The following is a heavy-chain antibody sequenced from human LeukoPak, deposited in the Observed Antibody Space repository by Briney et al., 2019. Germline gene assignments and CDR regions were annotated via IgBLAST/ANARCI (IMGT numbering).Heavy chain of an antibody. J-gene: IGHJ5*02. CDR2: INPNSGGT. D-gene: IGHD2-15*01. CDR3: ARQSCSGGSCYSGWFDP. V-gene: IGHV1-2*02. Sequence: ASVTVSFKCSVYTFTVYYMHWVRQAPGQGREWMGWINPNSGGTNYAQKFRGRVTMTRDTSISTAYMELSRLRSDDTAVYYCARQSCSGGSCYSGWFDPWGQGTLVTVSS. CDR1: VYTFTVYY.